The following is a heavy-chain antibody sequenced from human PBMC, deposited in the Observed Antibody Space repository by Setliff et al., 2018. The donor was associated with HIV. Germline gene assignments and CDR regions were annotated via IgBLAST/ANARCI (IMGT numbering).Heavy chain of an antibody. D-gene: IGHD3-16*02. J-gene: IGHJ2*01. CDR3: AKSSFRFFEDLSDWYFDL. CDR2: ISGSGDST. Sequence: PGGSLRLSCAASGFTFSYHAMAWFRQAPGKGLEWVSGISGSGDSTYYADSVKGRFTISRDNSKNTVFLQMNNLRVEDTALYYCAKSSFRFFEDLSDWYFDLWGRGTLVTVS. CDR1: GFTFSYHA. V-gene: IGHV3-23*01.